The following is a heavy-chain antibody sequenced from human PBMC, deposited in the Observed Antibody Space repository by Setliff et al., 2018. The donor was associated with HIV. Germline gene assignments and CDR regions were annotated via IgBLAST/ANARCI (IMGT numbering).Heavy chain of an antibody. Sequence: SEILSLTCTVSGGSISSHYWSWIRQPPGKGLEWIGHIYTSGSTNYNPSLKSRVTMSVGTSKNQFSLKLSSVTAADTAVYYCARCYYNFWSGYPLDYMDVWGKGTTVTVSS. CDR1: GGSISSHY. V-gene: IGHV4-4*07. D-gene: IGHD3-3*01. CDR3: ARCYYNFWSGYPLDYMDV. J-gene: IGHJ6*03. CDR2: IYTSGST.